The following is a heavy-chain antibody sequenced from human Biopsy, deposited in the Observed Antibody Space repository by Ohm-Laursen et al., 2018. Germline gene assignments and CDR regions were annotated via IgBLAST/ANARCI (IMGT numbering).Heavy chain of an antibody. D-gene: IGHD3-22*01. CDR1: GDSISSYY. Sequence: GTLSLTCTVSGDSISSYYWSWIRQPPGKGLEWIGYVYYTGSTDYNPSLQSRVTISVGTSKNHFSLRLRSVTPADTAIYYCARDRGYYSDRTVPGYFDLWGRGTLVTVSS. CDR2: VYYTGST. CDR3: ARDRGYYSDRTVPGYFDL. J-gene: IGHJ2*01. V-gene: IGHV4-59*01.